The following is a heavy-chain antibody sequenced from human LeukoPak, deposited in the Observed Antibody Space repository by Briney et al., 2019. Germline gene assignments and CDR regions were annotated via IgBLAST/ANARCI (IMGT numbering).Heavy chain of an antibody. Sequence: SETLSLTCTVSGGSISSYYWSWIRQPPGKGLEWIGYIYYSGSTNYNPSLKSRVTISVDTSKNQFSLKLSSVTAADTAVYYCARTPSYCGGDCYRPQTYYFDYWGQGTLVTVSS. V-gene: IGHV4-59*01. CDR3: ARTPSYCGGDCYRPQTYYFDY. CDR2: IYYSGST. CDR1: GGSISSYY. D-gene: IGHD2-21*02. J-gene: IGHJ4*02.